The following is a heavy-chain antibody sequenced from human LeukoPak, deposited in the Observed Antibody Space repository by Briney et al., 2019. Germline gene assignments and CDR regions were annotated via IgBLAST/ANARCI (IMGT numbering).Heavy chain of an antibody. D-gene: IGHD6-19*01. CDR2: ISSSGSTI. J-gene: IGHJ5*02. CDR3: ARGSSGWYAGKDWFDP. CDR1: GFTFSDYY. Sequence: GGSLRLSCAASGFTFSDYYMSWIRQAPGKGLEGVSYISSSGSTIYYADSVKGRFTISRDNAKNSLYLQMNSLRAEDTAVYYCARGSSGWYAGKDWFDPWGQGTLVTVSS. V-gene: IGHV3-11*01.